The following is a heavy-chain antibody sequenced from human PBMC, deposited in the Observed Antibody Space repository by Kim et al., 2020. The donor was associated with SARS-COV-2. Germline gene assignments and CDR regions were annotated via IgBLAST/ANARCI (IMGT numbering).Heavy chain of an antibody. D-gene: IGHD3-22*01. V-gene: IGHV4-31*02. CDR3: ARATYYYDSSGPSFDY. J-gene: IGHJ4*02. Sequence: SLKSRVNISVDTSKNQLSLKLSSVTAADTAVYYCARATYYYDSSGPSFDYWGQGTLVTVSS.